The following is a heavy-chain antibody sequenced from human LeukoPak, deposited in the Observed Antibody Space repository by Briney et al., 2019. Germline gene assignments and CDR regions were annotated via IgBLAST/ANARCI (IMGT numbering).Heavy chain of an antibody. CDR1: GYTFTGYY. V-gene: IGHV1-2*04. D-gene: IGHD2-2*01. J-gene: IGHJ3*02. Sequence: ASVKVSCKASGYTFTGYYMHWVRQAPGQGLEWMGWINPNSGGTNYAQKFQGWVTMTRDTSISTAYMELSRLRSDDTAMYYCARAAGVPAARYAFDIWGQGTMVTVSS. CDR2: INPNSGGT. CDR3: ARAAGVPAARYAFDI.